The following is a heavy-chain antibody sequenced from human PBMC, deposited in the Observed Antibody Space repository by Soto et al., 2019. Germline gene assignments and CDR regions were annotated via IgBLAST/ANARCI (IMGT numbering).Heavy chain of an antibody. Sequence: SETLSLTCTVSGGSISSGGYYWSWIRQHPGKGLEWIGYIYYSGSTYYNPSLKSRVTISVDTSKNQFSLKLSSVTAADTAVYYCVREHVEDGYYGMAVWGQGTTVTVSS. V-gene: IGHV4-31*03. D-gene: IGHD2-15*01. CDR2: IYYSGST. J-gene: IGHJ6*02. CDR1: GGSISSGGYY. CDR3: VREHVEDGYYGMAV.